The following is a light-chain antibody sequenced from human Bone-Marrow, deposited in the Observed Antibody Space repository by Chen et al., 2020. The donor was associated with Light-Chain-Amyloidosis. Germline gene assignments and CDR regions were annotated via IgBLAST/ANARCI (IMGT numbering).Light chain of an antibody. Sequence: QSVLTQPPSVSGAPGQRVTISCTGSSSNIGAGYDVHWYQQPPGTAPKLLIYGNNNRPSGVPDRFSGSKSGTSASLAITGLQAEDDADYYCQSYDSSLSGVVFGGGTKLTVL. CDR3: QSYDSSLSGVV. J-gene: IGLJ2*01. V-gene: IGLV1-40*01. CDR2: GNN. CDR1: SSNIGAGYD.